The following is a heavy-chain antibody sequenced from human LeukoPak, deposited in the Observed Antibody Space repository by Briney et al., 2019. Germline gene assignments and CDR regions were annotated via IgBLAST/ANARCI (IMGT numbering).Heavy chain of an antibody. J-gene: IGHJ4*02. Sequence: GGSLRLSCAASGFTFSSSAMSWVRQVPGKGLEWVSGISASGGSTSYADSVRGRFTISRDNSKNTLYVQMNSLRDEDTAVYYSAKDQRWESPHYLDSWGQGTLVTVSS. CDR1: GFTFSSSA. V-gene: IGHV3-23*01. CDR2: ISASGGST. D-gene: IGHD1-26*01. CDR3: AKDQRWESPHYLDS.